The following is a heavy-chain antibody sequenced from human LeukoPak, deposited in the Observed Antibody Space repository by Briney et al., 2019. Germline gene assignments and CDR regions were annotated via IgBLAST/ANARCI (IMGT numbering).Heavy chain of an antibody. V-gene: IGHV1-8*01. D-gene: IGHD3-10*01. CDR1: GFTFTSYD. CDR2: MNPQNGNT. Sequence: ASVKVSCKASGFTFTSYDINWVRQASGQGLEWMGWMNPQNGNTGYAQKFQGRVTMTRDTSTSTAYMELRGLRSDDTAVYYCVRDGEGVAISVNYWFDPWGQGTLVTVSS. CDR3: VRDGEGVAISVNYWFDP. J-gene: IGHJ5*02.